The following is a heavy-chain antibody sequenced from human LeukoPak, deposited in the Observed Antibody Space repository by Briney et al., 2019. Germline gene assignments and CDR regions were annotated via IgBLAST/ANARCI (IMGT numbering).Heavy chain of an antibody. Sequence: GGSLRLSCAASGFTFSNFWMSWVRQAPGKGLEWVANIKVDGSEKYYVDSVKGRFTISRDNAENSLYLQMNSLRAEDTAVYYCARKTGTTEEAFDYWGQGTQVTVSS. CDR3: ARKTGTTEEAFDY. J-gene: IGHJ4*02. CDR1: GFTFSNFW. D-gene: IGHD1-1*01. CDR2: IKVDGSEK. V-gene: IGHV3-7*03.